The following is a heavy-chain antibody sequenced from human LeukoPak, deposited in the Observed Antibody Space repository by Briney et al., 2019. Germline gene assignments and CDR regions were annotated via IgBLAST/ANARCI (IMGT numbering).Heavy chain of an antibody. J-gene: IGHJ3*02. D-gene: IGHD2-2*01. CDR3: ARNVVPAAPLDAFDI. Sequence: ASVKVSCKASGYTFTSYYMHWVRQAPGQGLEWMGIINPSGGSTSYAQKFQGRVTMTRDTSTSTVYMELSSLRSEDTAVYYCARNVVPAAPLDAFDIWGQGIMVTVSS. CDR2: INPSGGST. CDR1: GYTFTSYY. V-gene: IGHV1-46*01.